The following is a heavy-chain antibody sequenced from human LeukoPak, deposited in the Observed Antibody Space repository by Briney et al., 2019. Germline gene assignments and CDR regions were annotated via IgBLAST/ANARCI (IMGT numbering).Heavy chain of an antibody. Sequence: GGSLRLSCAASGFTFSSYAMHWVRQAPGKGLEWVAVISYDGSNKYYADSVKGRFTISRDNSKNTLYLQMNSLRAEDTAVYYCAILNTIFGQDCWGQGTLVTVSS. J-gene: IGHJ4*02. CDR2: ISYDGSNK. D-gene: IGHD3-3*01. CDR1: GFTFSSYA. V-gene: IGHV3-30*04. CDR3: AILNTIFGQDC.